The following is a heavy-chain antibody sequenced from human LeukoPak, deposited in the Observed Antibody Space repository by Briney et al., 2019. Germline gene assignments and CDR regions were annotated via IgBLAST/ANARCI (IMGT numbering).Heavy chain of an antibody. V-gene: IGHV3-30*04. J-gene: IGHJ4*02. Sequence: QPGRSLRLSCAASGFTFSSYAMHWVRQAPGKGLEWVAVISYDGSNKYYADSVKGRFTISRDNSKNTLYLQMNSLRAEGTAVYYCARDDSYGDYGYWGQGTLVTVSS. CDR3: ARDDSYGDYGY. D-gene: IGHD4-17*01. CDR1: GFTFSSYA. CDR2: ISYDGSNK.